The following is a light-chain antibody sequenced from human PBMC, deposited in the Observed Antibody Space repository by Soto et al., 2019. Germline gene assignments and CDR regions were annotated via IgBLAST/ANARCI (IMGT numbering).Light chain of an antibody. CDR3: MPAQQTPP. Sequence: DIVMTQSPLSLPVTPGEPASISCRSSQSLLHSDGYNYSDWYLQKPGQSPQVLIYLGSNRASGVPDRFSGSGSGTDFTLKISRVEGEDVGIYYCMPAQQTPPFGPGTKVDIK. CDR2: LGS. J-gene: IGKJ3*01. CDR1: QSLLHSDGYNY. V-gene: IGKV2-28*01.